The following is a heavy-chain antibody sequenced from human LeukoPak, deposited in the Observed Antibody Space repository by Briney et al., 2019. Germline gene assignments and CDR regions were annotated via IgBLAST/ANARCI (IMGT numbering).Heavy chain of an antibody. V-gene: IGHV1-24*01. CDR2: FDPEDGET. J-gene: IGHJ5*02. Sequence: ASVKVSCKVSGYTLTELSMHWVRQAPGKGLEWMGGFDPEDGETIYAQKFQGRVTMTEDTSTDTAYMELSSLRSEDTAVYYCATLAAAGTKNWFDPWGQGTLVTVS. CDR3: ATLAAAGTKNWFDP. CDR1: GYTLTELS. D-gene: IGHD6-13*01.